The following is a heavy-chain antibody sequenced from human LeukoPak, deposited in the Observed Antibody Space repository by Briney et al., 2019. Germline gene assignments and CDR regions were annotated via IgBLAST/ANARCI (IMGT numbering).Heavy chain of an antibody. D-gene: IGHD2-2*01. CDR3: ARDFTFSCPTCYFDY. J-gene: IGHJ4*02. CDR2: IYYSGST. Sequence: PSQTLSLTCTVSGGSISSGGYYWSWIRQHAGKGLEWIGYIYYSGSTYYNPSLKSRVTISVDTSKNQFSLKLSSVTAADTAVYYCARDFTFSCPTCYFDYWGQGTLVTVSS. CDR1: GGSISSGGYY. V-gene: IGHV4-31*03.